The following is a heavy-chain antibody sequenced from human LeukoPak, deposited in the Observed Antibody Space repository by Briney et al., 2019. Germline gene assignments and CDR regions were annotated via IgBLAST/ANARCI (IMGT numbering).Heavy chain of an antibody. CDR3: VREMQLIWFGELVGQPDY. V-gene: IGHV3-49*04. Sequence: GGSLRLSCTTSGSTFSDYAMSWVRQAPGKGLEWVALIRRKPYGGTTDYAASVKGRFIISRDDSKSIAYLQMDSLKTEDTAVYYCVREMQLIWFGELVGQPDYWGPGTLVTVS. D-gene: IGHD3-10*01. CDR1: GSTFSDYA. CDR2: IRRKPYGGTT. J-gene: IGHJ4*02.